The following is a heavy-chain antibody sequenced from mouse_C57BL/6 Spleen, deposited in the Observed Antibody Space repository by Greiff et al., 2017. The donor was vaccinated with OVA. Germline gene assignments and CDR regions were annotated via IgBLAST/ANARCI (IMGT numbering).Heavy chain of an antibody. CDR1: GYTFTSYW. D-gene: IGHD4-1*01. V-gene: IGHV1-53*01. CDR2: INPSNGGT. Sequence: QVQLQQPGTELVKPGASVKLSCKASGYTFTSYWVHWVKQRPGQGLEWIGNINPSNGGTNYNEKFKSKATLTVDKSSSTAYMQLSSLTSEDSAVYYCARWLGRDWYFDVWGTGTTVTVSS. J-gene: IGHJ1*03. CDR3: ARWLGRDWYFDV.